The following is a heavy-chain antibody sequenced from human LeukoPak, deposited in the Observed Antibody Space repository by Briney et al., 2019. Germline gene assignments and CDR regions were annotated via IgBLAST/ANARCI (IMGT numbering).Heavy chain of an antibody. CDR3: ARDGGGYSGYDYPPDY. V-gene: IGHV3-33*01. CDR1: GFTFSSYG. CDR2: IWYDGSNK. J-gene: IGHJ4*02. D-gene: IGHD5-12*01. Sequence: GGSLRLPCAASGFTFSSYGMHWVRQAPGKGLEWVAVIWYDGSNKYYADSVKGRFTISRDNSKNTLYLQMNSLRAEDTAVYYCARDGGGYSGYDYPPDYWGQGTLVTVSS.